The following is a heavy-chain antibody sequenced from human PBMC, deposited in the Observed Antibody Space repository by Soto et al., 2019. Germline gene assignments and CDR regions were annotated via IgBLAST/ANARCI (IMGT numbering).Heavy chain of an antibody. CDR2: IYGRDDK. CDR3: ARRYDPFYFDY. D-gene: IGHD1-1*01. CDR1: GFSLTTNAVA. Sequence: QITLKESGPTLVKPTQTLTLTCTFSGFSLTTNAVAVGWIRQPPGKALEWLAIIYGRDDKFYIPSLKSRLTITKDTSTNQVVLTMTDMDPVDTATYYCARRYDPFYFDYWGQGALVTVSS. V-gene: IGHV2-5*01. J-gene: IGHJ4*02.